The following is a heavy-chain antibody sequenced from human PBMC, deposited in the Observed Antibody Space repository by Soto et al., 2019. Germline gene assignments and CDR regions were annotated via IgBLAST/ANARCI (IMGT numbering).Heavy chain of an antibody. J-gene: IGHJ6*02. D-gene: IGHD2-15*01. CDR2: ISYDGSNK. Sequence: GGSLRLSCAASGFTFSSYAMHWVRQAPGKGLEWVAVISYDGSNKYYADSVKGRFTISRDNSKNTLYLQMNSLRAEDTAVYYCARVRLGYCSGGSCYSGAYYYYRMDVWGQGTTVTVSS. CDR3: ARVRLGYCSGGSCYSGAYYYYRMDV. CDR1: GFTFSSYA. V-gene: IGHV3-30-3*01.